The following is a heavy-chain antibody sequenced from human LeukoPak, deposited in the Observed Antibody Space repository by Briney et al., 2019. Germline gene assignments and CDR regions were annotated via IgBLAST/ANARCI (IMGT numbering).Heavy chain of an antibody. Sequence: GESLKISCKGSGYSFTSYWIGWVRQMPGKGLEWMGVIYPGDSDTRYSPSFQGQVTISADKSISTAYLQWSSLKASDTAMYYCARAGGDDYGDHLPIDYWGQGTLVTVSS. CDR3: ARAGGDDYGDHLPIDY. J-gene: IGHJ4*02. V-gene: IGHV5-51*01. CDR1: GYSFTSYW. CDR2: IYPGDSDT. D-gene: IGHD4-17*01.